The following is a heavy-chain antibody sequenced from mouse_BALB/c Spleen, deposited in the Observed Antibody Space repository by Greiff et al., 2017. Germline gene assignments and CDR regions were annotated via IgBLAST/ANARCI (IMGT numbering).Heavy chain of an antibody. V-gene: IGHV1S81*02. CDR2: INPSNGRT. Sequence: QVQLQQPGAELVKPGASVKLSCKASGYTFTSYWMHWVKQRPGQGLEWIGEINPSNGRTNYNEKFKSKATLTVDKSSSTAYMQLSSLTSEDSAVYYCARGDPAWFAYWGQGTLVTVSA. CDR1: GYTFTSYW. CDR3: ARGDPAWFAY. J-gene: IGHJ3*01. D-gene: IGHD3-3*01.